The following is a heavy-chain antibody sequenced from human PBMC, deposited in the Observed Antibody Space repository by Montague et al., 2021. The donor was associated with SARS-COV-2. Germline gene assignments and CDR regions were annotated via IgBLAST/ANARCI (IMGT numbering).Heavy chain of an antibody. Sequence: SETLSLTCDVYGGSFSRYFWSWIRQSPGRGPELIGHISPTGSTRYNPSLDSRVTISLDTSKSRLSLELTSVTVADTSIHFCVGAPNEYYFDYWGQGTPVSVSS. CDR1: GGSFSRYF. CDR2: ISPTGST. V-gene: IGHV4-34*01. D-gene: IGHD3-16*01. J-gene: IGHJ4*02. CDR3: VGAPNEYYFDY.